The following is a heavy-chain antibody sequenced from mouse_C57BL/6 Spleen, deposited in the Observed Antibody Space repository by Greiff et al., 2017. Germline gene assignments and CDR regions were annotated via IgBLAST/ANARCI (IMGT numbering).Heavy chain of an antibody. CDR3: TVPYYDYDGRAY. D-gene: IGHD2-4*01. CDR2: IDPENGDT. J-gene: IGHJ3*01. CDR1: GFNIKDDY. V-gene: IGHV14-4*01. Sequence: VQLKESGAELVRPGASVKLSCTASGFNIKDDYMHWVKQRPEQGLEWIGWIDPENGDTEYASKFQGKATITADTSSNTAYLQLSSLTSEDTAVYYCTVPYYDYDGRAYWGQGTLVTVSA.